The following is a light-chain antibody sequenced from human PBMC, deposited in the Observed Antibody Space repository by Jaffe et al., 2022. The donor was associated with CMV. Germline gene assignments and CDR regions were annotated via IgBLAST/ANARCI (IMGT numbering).Light chain of an antibody. CDR3: QQYIHTWT. Sequence: DIQMTQSPSTLSASVGDRVTITCRASQSISSWLAWYQQKPGKAPKLLIYKASSLESGVPSRFSGSGSGTEFTLTISSLQPDDFATYYCQQYIHTWTFGQGTKVEIK. CDR2: KAS. J-gene: IGKJ1*01. CDR1: QSISSW. V-gene: IGKV1-5*03.